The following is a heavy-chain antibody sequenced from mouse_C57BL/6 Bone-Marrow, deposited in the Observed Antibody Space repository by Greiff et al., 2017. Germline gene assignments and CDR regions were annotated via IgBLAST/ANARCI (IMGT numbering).Heavy chain of an antibody. Sequence: EVKLMESGPGLVKPSQSLSLTCSVTGYSITSGYYWNWIRQFPGNKLEWMGYISYDGSNNYNPSLKNRIPITRDTSKNQFFLKLTSVTTEDTATYYCARGHSDYYGSSYGYWGQGTTLTVSS. CDR1: GYSITSGYY. CDR3: ARGHSDYYGSSYGY. V-gene: IGHV3-6*01. D-gene: IGHD1-1*01. CDR2: ISYDGSN. J-gene: IGHJ2*01.